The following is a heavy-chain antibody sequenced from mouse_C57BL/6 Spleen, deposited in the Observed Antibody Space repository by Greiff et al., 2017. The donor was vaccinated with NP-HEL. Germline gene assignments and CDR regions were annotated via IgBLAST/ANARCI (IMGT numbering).Heavy chain of an antibody. CDR3: ARSGITTVVAEDY. Sequence: VQLQQSGPELVKPGASVKISCKASGYAFSSSWMNWVKQRPGKGLEWIGRIYPGDGDTNYNGKFKGKATLTADKSSSTAYMQLSSLTSEDSAVYACARSGITTVVAEDYWGQGTTLTVSS. D-gene: IGHD1-1*01. CDR1: GYAFSSSW. V-gene: IGHV1-82*01. CDR2: IYPGDGDT. J-gene: IGHJ2*01.